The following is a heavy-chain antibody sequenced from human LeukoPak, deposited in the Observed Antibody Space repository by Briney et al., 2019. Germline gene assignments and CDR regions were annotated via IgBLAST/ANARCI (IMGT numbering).Heavy chain of an antibody. J-gene: IGHJ4*02. CDR1: GYTFTGYY. CDR3: ARETEVFQFDY. D-gene: IGHD3-3*01. CDR2: INPNSGGT. V-gene: IGHV1-2*06. Sequence: ASVKVSCKASGYTFTGYYMHWVRQAPGQGLEWMGRINPNSGGTNYAQKFQGRVTMTRGTSISTGYMELSRLRSDDTAVYYCARETEVFQFDYWGQGTLVTVSS.